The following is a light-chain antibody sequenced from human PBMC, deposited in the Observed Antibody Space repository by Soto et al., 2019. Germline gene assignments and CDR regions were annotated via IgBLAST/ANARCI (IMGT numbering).Light chain of an antibody. V-gene: IGLV1-44*01. CDR3: AAWDDSLNGYV. CDR2: ANN. J-gene: IGLJ1*01. CDR1: SSNIGSNT. Sequence: QSVLTQPPSASGTPGQRVTICCSGSSSNIGSNTVNWYQQLPGTAPKLLIHANNQRPSGVPDRFSGSKSGTSASLAISWLQSEEADYYCAAWDDSLNGYVFGAGTKVTVL.